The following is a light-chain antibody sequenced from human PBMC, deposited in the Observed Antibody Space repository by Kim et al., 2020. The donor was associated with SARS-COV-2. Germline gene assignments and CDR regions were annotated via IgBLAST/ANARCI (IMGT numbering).Light chain of an antibody. CDR3: QVWDSSSDHVV. CDR1: NIGSKS. CDR2: DDS. Sequence: YELTQPPSVSVAPGKTARITCGGNNIGSKSVHWYQQKPGQAPVLVVYDDSDRPSGIPEGFSGSNSGNTATLTISRVEAGDEADYYCQVWDSSSDHVVFGGGTQLTVL. J-gene: IGLJ2*01. V-gene: IGLV3-21*03.